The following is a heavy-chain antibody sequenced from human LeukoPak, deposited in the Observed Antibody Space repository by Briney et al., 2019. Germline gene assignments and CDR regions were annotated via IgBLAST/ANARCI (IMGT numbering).Heavy chain of an antibody. J-gene: IGHJ6*02. V-gene: IGHV3-30*03. D-gene: IGHD5-18*01. Sequence: PGGSLRLSCAASGFTFSSYGMPWVRQAPGKGLEWVAVISYDGSNKYYADSVKGRFTISRDNSKNTLYLQMNSLRAEDTAVYYCARDAFEQRLWSYYYYYYGMDVWGQGTTVTVSS. CDR1: GFTFSSYG. CDR2: ISYDGSNK. CDR3: ARDAFEQRLWSYYYYYYGMDV.